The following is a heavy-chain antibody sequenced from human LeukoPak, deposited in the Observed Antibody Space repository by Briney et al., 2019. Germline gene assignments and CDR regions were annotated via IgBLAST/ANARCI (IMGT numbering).Heavy chain of an antibody. V-gene: IGHV1-2*02. CDR2: INPNSGDT. Sequence: ASVKVSCKASGYTFTGYYLHWVRQAPGQGLEWMGWINPNSGDTNYAQKFQGRVTMTRDTSISTAYMELSSLRSDDTAVFYCARESVPRRFDPWGQGTLVTVSS. J-gene: IGHJ5*02. CDR3: ARESVPRRFDP. CDR1: GYTFTGYY. D-gene: IGHD1-14*01.